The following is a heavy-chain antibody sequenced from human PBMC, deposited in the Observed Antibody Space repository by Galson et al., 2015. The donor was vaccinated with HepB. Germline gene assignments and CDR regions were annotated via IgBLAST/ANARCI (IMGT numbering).Heavy chain of an antibody. J-gene: IGHJ4*02. D-gene: IGHD2-15*01. CDR1: GYTFTGYY. V-gene: IGHV1-2*02. CDR3: ARGYCSGGSCYGGHDY. Sequence: SVKVSCKASGYTFTGYYMHWVRQAPGQGLEWMGWINPNSGGTNYAQKFQGRVTMTRDTSINTAYMELSGLKSDDTALYHCARGYCSGGSCYGGHDYWGQGTLVTVSS. CDR2: INPNSGGT.